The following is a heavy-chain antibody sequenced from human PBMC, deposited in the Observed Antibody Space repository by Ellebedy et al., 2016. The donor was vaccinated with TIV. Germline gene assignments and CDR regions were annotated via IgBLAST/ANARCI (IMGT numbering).Heavy chain of an antibody. J-gene: IGHJ4*02. CDR3: ATYSSDFFSY. V-gene: IGHV3-66*01. Sequence: GESLKISCVASGFTVSSNYMNWVRQAPGKGLEWVSVIYSGGNTYCADSVKGRFTISRDNSKNTLYLQMNSLRAEDTAVYYCATYSSDFFSYWGQGTLVTVSS. D-gene: IGHD6-25*01. CDR1: GFTVSSNY. CDR2: IYSGGNT.